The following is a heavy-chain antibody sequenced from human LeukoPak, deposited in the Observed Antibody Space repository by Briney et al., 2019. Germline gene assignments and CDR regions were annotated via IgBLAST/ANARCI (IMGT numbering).Heavy chain of an antibody. CDR3: ARPLQHFSEYYFDY. CDR1: GFTFSSYG. V-gene: IGHV3-33*01. CDR2: IWYDGSNK. D-gene: IGHD3-3*02. J-gene: IGHJ4*02. Sequence: HPGGSLRLSCAASGFTFSSYGMHWVRQAPGKGLEWVAVIWYDGSNKYYADSVKGRFTISRDNSKNTLYLQMNSLRAEDTAVYYCARPLQHFSEYYFDYWGQGTLVTVSS.